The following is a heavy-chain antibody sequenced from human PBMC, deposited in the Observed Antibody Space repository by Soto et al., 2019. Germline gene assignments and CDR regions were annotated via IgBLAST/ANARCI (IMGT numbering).Heavy chain of an antibody. Sequence: GGSLRLSCAASGFTFSSYGLPWVRQAPGKGLEWVAALSYDGSDKYYADSVKGRFTISRDNSKNTLYLQMNSLRHEDTAVYYFAKPASSARVGTDRDDFDIWGQGTMVTVSS. CDR2: LSYDGSDK. J-gene: IGHJ3*02. CDR3: AKPASSARVGTDRDDFDI. V-gene: IGHV3-30*18. CDR1: GFTFSSYG. D-gene: IGHD1-26*01.